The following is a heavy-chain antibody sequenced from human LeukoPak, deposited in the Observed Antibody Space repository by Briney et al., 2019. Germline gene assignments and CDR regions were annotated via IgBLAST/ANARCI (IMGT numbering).Heavy chain of an antibody. V-gene: IGHV1-2*02. CDR1: GYTFTGYH. CDR2: SNPNTGGT. Sequence: ASVKVSCKASGYTFTGYHMHWVRQAPGQGLEWMGWSNPNTGGTNYAQKFQGRVTMTRDTSISTAYIELSSLRSDDTAVYYCARAHMAGSSTIRMDPWGQGTLVIVSS. D-gene: IGHD5/OR15-5a*01. J-gene: IGHJ5*02. CDR3: ARAHMAGSSTIRMDP.